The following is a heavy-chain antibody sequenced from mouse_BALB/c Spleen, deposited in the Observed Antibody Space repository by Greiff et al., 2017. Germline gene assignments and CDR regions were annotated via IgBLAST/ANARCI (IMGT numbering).Heavy chain of an antibody. CDR2: INPYNDGT. V-gene: IGHV1-14*01. CDR1: GYTFTSYV. CDR3: AREGDGYPCYIDY. Sequence: EVQLQQSGPELVKPGASVKMSCKASGYTFTSYVMHWVKQKPGQGLEWIGYINPYNDGTKYNEKFKGKATLTSDKSSSTAYMELSSLTSEDSAVYYCAREGDGYPCYIDYWGQGTTLTVSS. J-gene: IGHJ2*01. D-gene: IGHD2-3*01.